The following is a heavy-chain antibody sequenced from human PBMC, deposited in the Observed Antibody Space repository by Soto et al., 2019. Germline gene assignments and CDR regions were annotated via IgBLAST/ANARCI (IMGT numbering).Heavy chain of an antibody. CDR3: ARDSGSYRHGWDVDY. Sequence: QVQLVQSGAEVKKPGASVKVSCKASGYTFTGHYMHWVRQAPGQGLEWSGWINPNSGCTHYAQKFQGRVTLTRDTSIITAYMELSRLRSEDTAVYYCARDSGSYRHGWDVDYWGHATLVAVSS. J-gene: IGHJ4*01. CDR1: GYTFTGHY. CDR2: INPNSGCT. D-gene: IGHD1-26*01. V-gene: IGHV1-2*02.